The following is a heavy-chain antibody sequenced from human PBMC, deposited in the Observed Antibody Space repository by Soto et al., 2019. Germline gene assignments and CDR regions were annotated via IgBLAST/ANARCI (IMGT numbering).Heavy chain of an antibody. CDR1: GYTFTNYW. CDR2: IYPGDSDT. CDR3: AASIFYYGMDV. Sequence: GESLKISCKGSGYTFTNYWIGWVRQMPGKGLEWMGIIYPGDSDTKYNPSLQGQVTISADKSITTTYLQWSSLKASDTAIYYCAASIFYYGMDVWGQGTTVTVSS. J-gene: IGHJ6*02. V-gene: IGHV5-51*01.